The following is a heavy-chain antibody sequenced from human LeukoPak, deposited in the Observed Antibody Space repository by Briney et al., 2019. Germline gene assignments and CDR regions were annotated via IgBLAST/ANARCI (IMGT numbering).Heavy chain of an antibody. CDR2: INPSGGT. CDR3: ETLRFGKRITLVRGVHLASDY. CDR1: GGSFSDYY. Sequence: SETLSLTCGVHGGSFSDYYWSWIRQPPGKGLEWIGEINPSGGTNYNPSLNSRVTISIDTSKNQFSLKLSSVTAADTAVYYCETLRFGKRITLVRGVHLASDYWGQGTLVTVSS. J-gene: IGHJ4*02. D-gene: IGHD3-10*01. V-gene: IGHV4-34*01.